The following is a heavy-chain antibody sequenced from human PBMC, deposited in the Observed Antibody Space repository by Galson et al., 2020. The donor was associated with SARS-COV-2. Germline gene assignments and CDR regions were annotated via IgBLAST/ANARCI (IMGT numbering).Heavy chain of an antibody. CDR2: VWPGDSDS. J-gene: IGHJ3*02. CDR1: GYSFPNFW. CDR3: ARERTAFDI. V-gene: IGHV5-51*01. Sequence: GESLKISCKGSGYSFPNFWIGWVRQMPGKGLEWLGIVWPGDSDSRYSPSFRGHVTISVDKSISTAYLQWSSLEVSDTAIYCCARERTAFDIWGQVTVVTVSS.